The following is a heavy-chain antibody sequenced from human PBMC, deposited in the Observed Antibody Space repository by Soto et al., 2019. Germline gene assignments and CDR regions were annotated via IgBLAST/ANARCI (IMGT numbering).Heavy chain of an antibody. V-gene: IGHV1-2*02. Sequence: ASVKVSCKASGYTFSGFYMPWVRQAPGQGLEWMGWINPSNGGTKYAEKFQGRVTMTRDTSISTAYVELSRLTSDDTAVYYCASAAVTGTAGLDFWGQGTLVTVS. D-gene: IGHD6-19*01. CDR2: INPSNGGT. CDR1: GYTFSGFY. J-gene: IGHJ4*02. CDR3: ASAAVTGTAGLDF.